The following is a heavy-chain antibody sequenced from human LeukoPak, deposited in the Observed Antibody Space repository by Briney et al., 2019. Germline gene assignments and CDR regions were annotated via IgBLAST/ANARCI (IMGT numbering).Heavy chain of an antibody. D-gene: IGHD3-22*01. Sequence: GGSLRLSCAASGFTFSSYGMHWVRQAPGKGLEWVAVISSDGSNKYYADSVKGRFTIPRDNSKNTLYLQMNSLRAEDTALYYCANENYYDSSANVDYWGQGTLVTVSS. CDR2: ISSDGSNK. V-gene: IGHV3-30*18. J-gene: IGHJ4*02. CDR1: GFTFSSYG. CDR3: ANENYYDSSANVDY.